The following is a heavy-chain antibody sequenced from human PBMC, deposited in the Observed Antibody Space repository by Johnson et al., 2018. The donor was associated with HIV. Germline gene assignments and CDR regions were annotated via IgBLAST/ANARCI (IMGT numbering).Heavy chain of an antibody. J-gene: IGHJ3*02. CDR3: ARAASDAFDI. Sequence: VQLVESGGGVVQPGRSLRLSCAASGFTFSSYAMHWVRQAPGKGLEWVAVISNDGSNKYYVDSLKGRFTISRDHAKNSLYLQMNSLRAEEPAVYYCARAASDAFDIWGQGTMVTVSS. CDR2: ISNDGSNK. V-gene: IGHV3-30-3*01. CDR1: GFTFSSYA.